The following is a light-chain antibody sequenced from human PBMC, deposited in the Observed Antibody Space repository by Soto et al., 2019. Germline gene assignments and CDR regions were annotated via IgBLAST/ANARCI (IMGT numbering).Light chain of an antibody. CDR3: MQALQTPLT. CDR1: QSLRHSNGYNY. CDR2: LGS. V-gene: IGKV2-28*01. Sequence: DIVMTQSPLSLPVTPGEPAYISCRSSQSLRHSNGYNYLDWYLQKPGQSPQLLIYLGSNRASGVPDRFSGSGSGTDFTLKISRVEAEDVGVYYCMQALQTPLTFGGGTKVEIK. J-gene: IGKJ4*01.